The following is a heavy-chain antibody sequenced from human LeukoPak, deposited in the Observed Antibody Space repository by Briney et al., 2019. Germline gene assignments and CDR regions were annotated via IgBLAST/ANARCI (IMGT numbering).Heavy chain of an antibody. V-gene: IGHV3-7*01. Sequence: GGSLRLSCAASGFTLSSYWMHWVRQAPGKGLEWVANIKQDGSETHYVGSVKGRFSISRDNAKNSVYLQMHSLRAEDTAVYYCGRSMDVWGQGTTVTVSS. CDR2: IKQDGSET. CDR1: GFTLSSYW. J-gene: IGHJ6*02. CDR3: GRSMDV.